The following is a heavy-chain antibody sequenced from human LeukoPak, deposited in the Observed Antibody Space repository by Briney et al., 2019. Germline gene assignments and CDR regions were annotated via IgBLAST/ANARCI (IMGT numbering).Heavy chain of an antibody. V-gene: IGHV4-4*07. CDR2: IYTSGST. Sequence: SETLSLTSTVSLGSIISYYWSWIRQPAGKGLEWIWRIYTSGSTNYNPSLKSRVTMSVDTSKNQFSLKLSSVTAADTAVYYCGVSIAANYYYYYGMDVWGQGTTVTVSS. D-gene: IGHD6-6*01. CDR3: GVSIAANYYYYYGMDV. J-gene: IGHJ6*01. CDR1: LGSIISYY.